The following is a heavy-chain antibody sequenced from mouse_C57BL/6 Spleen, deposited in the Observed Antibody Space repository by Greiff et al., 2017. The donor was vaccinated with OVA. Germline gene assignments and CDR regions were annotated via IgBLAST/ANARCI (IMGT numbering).Heavy chain of an antibody. CDR1: GYAFSSSW. Sequence: VQLQQSGPELVKPGASVKISCKASGYAFSSSWMNWVKQRPGKGLEWIGRIYPGDGDTNYNGKFKGKATLTADKSSSTAYMQLSSLTSEDSAVYFCAGFITTVVATGPYWGQGTTLTVSS. D-gene: IGHD1-1*01. CDR3: AGFITTVVATGPY. CDR2: IYPGDGDT. V-gene: IGHV1-82*01. J-gene: IGHJ2*01.